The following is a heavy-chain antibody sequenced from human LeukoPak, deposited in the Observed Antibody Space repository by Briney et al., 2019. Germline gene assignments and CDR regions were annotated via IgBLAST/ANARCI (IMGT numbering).Heavy chain of an antibody. CDR3: ARNPPYCTSTDCYNDY. V-gene: IGHV1-2*02. Sequence: GASEKVSCKASGYTFTIYYMHWVRQAPGQGLEWMGWINPNSGATTYAQRFQGRVTMTRDTSISTAYMELSGLTSDDTGVYYCARNPPYCTSTDCYNDYWGQGTLVTVSS. D-gene: IGHD2-2*02. J-gene: IGHJ4*02. CDR1: GYTFTIYY. CDR2: INPNSGAT.